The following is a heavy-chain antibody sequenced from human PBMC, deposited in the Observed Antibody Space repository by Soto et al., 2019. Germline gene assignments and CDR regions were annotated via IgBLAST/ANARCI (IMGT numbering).Heavy chain of an antibody. Sequence: QVQLVESGGGVVQPGKSLRLSCAASGFSFSTYGIHWVRQAPYKGLEWVALISYDGGSKYYGDSVKGRFIISRDNSHNTVSLQMNSLRADDTAVYLCAKEQLAMTVVVADYFDSWGQGTLVTVSS. D-gene: IGHD3-22*01. J-gene: IGHJ4*02. CDR2: ISYDGGSK. CDR1: GFSFSTYG. CDR3: AKEQLAMTVVVADYFDS. V-gene: IGHV3-30*18.